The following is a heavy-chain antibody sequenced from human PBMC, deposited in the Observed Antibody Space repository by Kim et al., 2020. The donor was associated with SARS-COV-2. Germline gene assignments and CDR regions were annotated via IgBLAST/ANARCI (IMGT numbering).Heavy chain of an antibody. D-gene: IGHD2-8*02. CDR2: IRGDGRLT. Sequence: GGSLRLSCAASGFTFSGLWMHWVRQAPGKGLEWVSRIRGDGRLTDYAPSVRGRFTISRDNARNTVYLEMNTLRAEDTALYYCARDIHILVDYWGQGTLVTVSP. CDR3: ARDIHILVDY. CDR1: GFTFSGLW. J-gene: IGHJ4*02. V-gene: IGHV3-74*01.